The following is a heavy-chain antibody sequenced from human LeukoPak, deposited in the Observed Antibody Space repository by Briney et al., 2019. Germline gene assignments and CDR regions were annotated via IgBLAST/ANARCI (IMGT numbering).Heavy chain of an antibody. CDR2: ISYDGSDK. D-gene: IGHD5/OR15-5a*01. V-gene: IGHV3-30*03. CDR1: GFTFSSYG. CDR3: ASDQVSGVFDY. J-gene: IGHJ4*02. Sequence: AGGSLRLSCAASGFTFSSYGMHWVRQAPGKGLEWVAVISYDGSDKYYVDSVKGRFTISRDNSKNTLYLQMNSLTADDTAVYFCASDQVSGVFDYWGQGARVTVSS.